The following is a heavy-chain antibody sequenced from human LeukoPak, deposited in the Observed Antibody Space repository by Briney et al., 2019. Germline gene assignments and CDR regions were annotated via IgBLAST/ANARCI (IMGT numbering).Heavy chain of an antibody. V-gene: IGHV3-23*01. CDR2: LSSSGGGT. D-gene: IGHD4-23*01. CDR3: AKDRGNYYFDY. Sequence: PGGSLRLSCAASGFXFSSYAMNWVRQAPGKGLEWVSALSSSGGGTYYADSVKGRFTVSRDNSKNTLYLQMSSLRAEDTAVYYCAKDRGNYYFDYWGQGSLVIVSS. J-gene: IGHJ4*02. CDR1: GFXFSSYA.